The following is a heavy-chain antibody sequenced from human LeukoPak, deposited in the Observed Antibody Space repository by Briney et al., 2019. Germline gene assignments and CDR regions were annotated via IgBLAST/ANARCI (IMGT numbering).Heavy chain of an antibody. J-gene: IGHJ4*02. Sequence: ASVKVSCKASGYTFPSYFMHWVRQAPGQGLEWMGIINPTGGSTTYAQKFQGRVTMTRDTSTSTVYMELSSLRSDDTAVYYCARDSSPSDYWGQGTLVTVSS. D-gene: IGHD6-6*01. V-gene: IGHV1-46*01. CDR2: INPTGGST. CDR1: GYTFPSYF. CDR3: ARDSSPSDY.